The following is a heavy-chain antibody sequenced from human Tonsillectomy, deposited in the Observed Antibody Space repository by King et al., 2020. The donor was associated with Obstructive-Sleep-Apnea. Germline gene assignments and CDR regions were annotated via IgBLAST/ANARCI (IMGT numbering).Heavy chain of an antibody. CDR2: ISYDGSNK. D-gene: IGHD6-19*01. J-gene: IGHJ4*02. CDR1: GFTFSSYA. CDR3: AREYSSGWYWTSTFDY. V-gene: IGHV3-30*04. Sequence: VQLVESGGGVVQPGRSLRLSCAASGFTFSSYAMHWVRQAPGKGLEGVALISYDGSNKYYADSVKGRFTISRDNSKNTLYLQMNSLRAEDTAVYYCAREYSSGWYWTSTFDYWGQGTLVTVSS.